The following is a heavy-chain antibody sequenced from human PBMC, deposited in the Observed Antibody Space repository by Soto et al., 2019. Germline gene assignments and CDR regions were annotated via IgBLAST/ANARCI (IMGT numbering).Heavy chain of an antibody. V-gene: IGHV4-30-2*01. Sequence: KTSETLSLTCAVSGGSISSGGYSWSWIRQPPGKGLEWIGYIYHSGSTYYNPSLKSRVTISVDRSKNQFSLKLSSVTAADTAVYYCARVKSQSDAFDIWGQGTMVTVS. J-gene: IGHJ3*02. CDR3: ARVKSQSDAFDI. CDR1: GGSISSGGYS. CDR2: IYHSGST.